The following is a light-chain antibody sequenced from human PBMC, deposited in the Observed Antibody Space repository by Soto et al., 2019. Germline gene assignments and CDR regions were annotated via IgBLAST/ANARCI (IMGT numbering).Light chain of an antibody. V-gene: IGLV2-8*01. CDR3: SLFAGNNNLV. CDR1: SSDVGGYNY. J-gene: IGLJ2*01. CDR2: EVS. Sequence: QSALTQPPSASGSPGQSVTISCTGTSSDVGGYNYVSWYQQHPGKAPKLMISEVSKRPSGVPDRFSGSKSGNTASLTVSGLQAEDVADYYCSLFAGNNNLVFGGGTKLTVL.